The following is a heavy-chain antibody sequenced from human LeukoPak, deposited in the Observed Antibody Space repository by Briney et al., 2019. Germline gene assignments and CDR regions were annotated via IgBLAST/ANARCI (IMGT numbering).Heavy chain of an antibody. J-gene: IGHJ4*02. V-gene: IGHV3-23*01. Sequence: GGSLRLSCAASGFSFSTYGMHWVRQAPGKGLEWVSAISGSGGSTYYADSVKGRFTISRDNSKNTLYLQMNSLRAEDTAVYYCAKSGIVGATGYWGQGTLVTVSS. CDR2: ISGSGGST. CDR3: AKSGIVGATGY. D-gene: IGHD1-26*01. CDR1: GFSFSTYG.